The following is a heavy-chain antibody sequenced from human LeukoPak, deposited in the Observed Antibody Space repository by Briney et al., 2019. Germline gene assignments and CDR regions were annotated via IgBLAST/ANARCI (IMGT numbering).Heavy chain of an antibody. J-gene: IGHJ4*02. CDR1: GGTLRNYA. Sequence: SVKVSCKASGGTLRNYAISGVGQAPGQGLEWMGGIIPIFGTADYAQKFQGRATLTADGSTRTAYMELSSLRAEDTAVYYCARDLTGSGSSYSSGAWDYWGQGTLVTVSS. CDR2: IIPIFGTA. D-gene: IGHD3-3*01. CDR3: ARDLTGSGSSYSSGAWDY. V-gene: IGHV1-69*13.